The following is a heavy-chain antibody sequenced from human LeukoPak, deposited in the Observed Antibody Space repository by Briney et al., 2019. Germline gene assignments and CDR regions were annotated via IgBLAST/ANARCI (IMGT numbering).Heavy chain of an antibody. J-gene: IGHJ4*02. V-gene: IGHV3-30*18. CDR1: GFTFSNYG. D-gene: IGHD6-19*01. Sequence: GGSLRLSCAASGFTFSNYGMHWVRQVPGKGLEWVALISYGGSNEYYARSVKGRFTISRDNSKNTLYLQMDSLRAEDTAVYYCAKDFSSGYLDYWGQGTLVTVSS. CDR2: ISYGGSNE. CDR3: AKDFSSGYLDY.